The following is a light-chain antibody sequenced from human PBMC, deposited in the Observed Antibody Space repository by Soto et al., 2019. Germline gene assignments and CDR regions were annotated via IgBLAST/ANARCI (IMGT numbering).Light chain of an antibody. CDR2: GAS. V-gene: IGKV3-20*01. CDR3: QQYGTPIT. CDR1: QSVRRSY. Sequence: EIVLTQSPGTLSLSPGEIATLSCRASQSVRRSYLAWYKQKPGQAPXXLIYGASSRATGIPDRFSGSGSGTDFTLTISRMAPEDFAVYYCQQYGTPITFGHGTRLEIK. J-gene: IGKJ5*01.